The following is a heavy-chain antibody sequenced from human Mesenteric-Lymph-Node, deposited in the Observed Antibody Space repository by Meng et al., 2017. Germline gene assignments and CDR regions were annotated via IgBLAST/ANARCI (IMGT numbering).Heavy chain of an antibody. V-gene: IGHV3-33*01. CDR3: ARDNFDDILTGYYTDYYYYGMDV. Sequence: GESLKISCAASGFSFRSYAMHWVRQAPGKGLEWVAVIWYHGNNAFYADSVRGRFTISRDNSKNTPYLQMNSLRAEDTAVYYCARDNFDDILTGYYTDYYYYGMDVWGQGTTVTVSS. D-gene: IGHD3-9*01. CDR1: GFSFRSYA. CDR2: IWYHGNNA. J-gene: IGHJ6*02.